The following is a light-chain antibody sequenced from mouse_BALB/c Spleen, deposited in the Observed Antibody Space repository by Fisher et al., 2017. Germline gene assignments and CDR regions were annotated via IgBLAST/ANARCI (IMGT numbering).Light chain of an antibody. Sequence: IVMTQTTALMSASPGEKVTMTCSASSSVSYMHWYQQKSGTSPKRWIYDTSNLASGVPVRFSGSGSGTSYSLTISRMEAEDAATYYCQQRSSYPPTFGAGTKLELK. CDR3: QQRSSYPPT. V-gene: IGKV4-59*01. CDR1: SSVSY. J-gene: IGKJ5*01. CDR2: DTS.